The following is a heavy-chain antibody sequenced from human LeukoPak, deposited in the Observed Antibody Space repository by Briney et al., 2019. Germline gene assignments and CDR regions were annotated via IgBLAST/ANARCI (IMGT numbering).Heavy chain of an antibody. J-gene: IGHJ4*02. D-gene: IGHD3-22*01. Sequence: PGGSLRLSCAASGFTVSSNYMSWVRQAPGKGLEWVSGSYSGGSTYYADSVKGRFTISRDNSKNTLYLQMNSLRAEDTAVYYCARGTYYYDSSGYYYVHFDYWGQGTLVTVSS. CDR3: ARGTYYYDSSGYYYVHFDY. CDR2: SYSGGST. V-gene: IGHV3-53*01. CDR1: GFTVSSNY.